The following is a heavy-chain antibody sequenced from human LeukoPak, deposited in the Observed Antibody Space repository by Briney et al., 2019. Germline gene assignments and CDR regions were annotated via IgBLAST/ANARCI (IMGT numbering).Heavy chain of an antibody. CDR3: ARAAPVYCTNGVCYHLDY. J-gene: IGHJ4*02. CDR2: IYYSGST. CDR1: GGSISSDY. V-gene: IGHV4-59*01. Sequence: SETLSLTCTVSGGSISSDYWSWIRQPPGKGLEWIGYIYYSGSTNYNPSLKSRVTISVDTSKNQFSLKLSSVTAADTAVYYCARAAPVYCTNGVCYHLDYWGQGTLVTVSS. D-gene: IGHD2-8*01.